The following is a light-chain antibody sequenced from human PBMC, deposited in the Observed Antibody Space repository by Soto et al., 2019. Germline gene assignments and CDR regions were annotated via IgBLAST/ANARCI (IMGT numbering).Light chain of an antibody. CDR2: EVT. Sequence: QSALTQPASVSGSPGQSITISCTGTTSDFGFYNYVSWYQHHPGKAPKLLIYEVTNRHSGVSNRFSGSKSGNTASLTISGXQAEGEPDYYCSSYTSSTDYVFGTGTKVTV. J-gene: IGLJ1*01. CDR1: TSDFGFYNY. V-gene: IGLV2-14*01. CDR3: SSYTSSTDYV.